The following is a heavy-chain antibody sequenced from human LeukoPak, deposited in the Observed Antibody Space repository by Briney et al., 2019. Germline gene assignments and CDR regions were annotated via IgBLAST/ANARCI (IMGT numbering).Heavy chain of an antibody. V-gene: IGHV3-21*01. J-gene: IGHJ5*02. CDR2: ISTSGSYK. CDR1: GFTFSSYN. CDR3: ARGEAPYSSSGSGFDP. D-gene: IGHD6-6*01. Sequence: GGSLRLSCAASGFTFSSYNMNWVRQAPGKGLEWVSSISTSGSYKYYADSVKGRFTISRDNAKNSLYLQMNSLRAEDTAVYYCARGEAPYSSSGSGFDPWGQGTLVTVSS.